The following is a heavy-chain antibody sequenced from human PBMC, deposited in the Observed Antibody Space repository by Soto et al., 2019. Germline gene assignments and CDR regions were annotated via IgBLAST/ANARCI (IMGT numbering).Heavy chain of an antibody. CDR1: GYTFTSYA. Sequence: ASVKVSCKASGYTFTSYAMHWVRQAPGQRLEWMGWINAGNGNTKYSQKFQGRVTITRDTSASTAYMELSSLRSEDTAVYYCARAFPRVSLAWELLRGAWFDYWGQGTLVTVSS. J-gene: IGHJ4*02. V-gene: IGHV1-3*01. CDR2: INAGNGNT. D-gene: IGHD1-26*01. CDR3: ARAFPRVSLAWELLRGAWFDY.